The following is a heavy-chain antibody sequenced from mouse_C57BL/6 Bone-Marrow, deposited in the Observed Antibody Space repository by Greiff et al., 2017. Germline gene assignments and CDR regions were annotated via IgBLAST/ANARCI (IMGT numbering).Heavy chain of an antibody. CDR1: GYTITSYG. V-gene: IGHV1-81*01. J-gene: IGHJ4*01. CDR2: IYPRSGNT. CDR3: ARPCGHARDY. Sequence: QVQLQQSGAELARPGASVKLSCKASGYTITSYGISWVKQRTGQGLEWIGEIYPRSGNTYYNEKFKGKATLTADKSSSTAYMELRSLTSEDSAVXFCARPCGHARDYWGQGTSVTVSS.